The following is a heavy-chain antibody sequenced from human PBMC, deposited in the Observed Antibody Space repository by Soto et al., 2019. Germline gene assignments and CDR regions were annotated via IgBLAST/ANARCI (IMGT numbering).Heavy chain of an antibody. Sequence: QVELVESGGGVVQPGRSLRLSCEASGFTFSSYGMHWVRQAPGKGLEWVAAISHDGTDRYYANSVKGRFTISRDNSKNTLYLQMNSLSSEDTAIYYCPKGTAVAYQWFDPWGQGTLVTVSS. CDR1: GFTFSSYG. D-gene: IGHD6-19*01. J-gene: IGHJ5*02. CDR3: PKGTAVAYQWFDP. V-gene: IGHV3-30*18. CDR2: ISHDGTDR.